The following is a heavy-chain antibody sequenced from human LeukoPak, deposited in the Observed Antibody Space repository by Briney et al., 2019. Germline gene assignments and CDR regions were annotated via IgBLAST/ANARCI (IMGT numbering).Heavy chain of an antibody. D-gene: IGHD3-10*01. CDR2: IYYIGST. CDR3: ARDLKGPMVRGVIKQDYYYYGMDV. J-gene: IGHJ6*04. CDR1: GGSVSSGSYY. V-gene: IGHV4-61*01. Sequence: SESLSLTCTVSGGSVSSGSYYWSWIRQPPGKGLEWIGYIYYIGSTNYNPSLKSRVTISVDTSKNQFSLKLSSVTAADTAVYYCARDLKGPMVRGVIKQDYYYYGMDVWGKGTTVTVSS.